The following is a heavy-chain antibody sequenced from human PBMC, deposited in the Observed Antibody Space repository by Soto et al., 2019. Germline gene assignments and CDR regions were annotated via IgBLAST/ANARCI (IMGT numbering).Heavy chain of an antibody. V-gene: IGHV3-30*18. Sequence: GGSLRLSCAASGFTFSSYGMHWVRQAPGKGLEWVAVISYDGSNKYYADSVKGRFTISRDNSKNTLYLQMNSLRAEDTAVYYCAKDLRAICSSTSCYRPGADYYYYGMDVWGQGTTVTVS. CDR3: AKDLRAICSSTSCYRPGADYYYYGMDV. D-gene: IGHD2-2*02. CDR1: GFTFSSYG. J-gene: IGHJ6*02. CDR2: ISYDGSNK.